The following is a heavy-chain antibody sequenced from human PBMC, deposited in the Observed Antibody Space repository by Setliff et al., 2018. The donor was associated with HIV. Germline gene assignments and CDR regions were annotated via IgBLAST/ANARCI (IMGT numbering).Heavy chain of an antibody. V-gene: IGHV4-39*01. Sequence: SETLSLTCSVSGGSVSSGSYYWAWIRQPPGKGLEWIGTLYFTGSTYYNPSLKSRVTISVDTSKNQFSLKLSSVTAADTAVYYCARQLSIPGVAITPVDYWGQGDRVTVSS. CDR2: LYFTGST. J-gene: IGHJ4*02. CDR3: ARQLSIPGVAITPVDY. CDR1: GGSVSSGSYY. D-gene: IGHD5-12*01.